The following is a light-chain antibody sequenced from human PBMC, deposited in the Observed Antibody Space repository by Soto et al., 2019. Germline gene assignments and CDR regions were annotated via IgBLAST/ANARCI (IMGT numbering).Light chain of an antibody. CDR3: QQSYSTLF. CDR1: QSISSY. V-gene: IGKV1-39*01. Sequence: DIQMTQSPSSLSASVGDRVTITCRASQSISSYLNWYQQKPGKAPKLLIYAASSLHSGVPSRFSGSGSGTDFTLTISSLQPEDFANYYCQQSYSTLFFGQGTKLEIK. CDR2: AAS. J-gene: IGKJ2*01.